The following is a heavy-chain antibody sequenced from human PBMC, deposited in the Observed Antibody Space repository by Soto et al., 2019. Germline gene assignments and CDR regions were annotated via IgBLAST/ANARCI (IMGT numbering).Heavy chain of an antibody. CDR3: VRDMQLWRLDS. J-gene: IGHJ4*02. D-gene: IGHD2-21*01. Sequence: PGGSLRLSCAGSGVTFSSSSLNWVRQAPGKGLEWVSSISGTSDYIDYADSVKGRFTISRDNAKNSLYLQMNSLRAEDTAVYYCVRDMQLWRLDSWGQGTLVTVSS. CDR1: GVTFSSSS. CDR2: ISGTSDYI. V-gene: IGHV3-21*01.